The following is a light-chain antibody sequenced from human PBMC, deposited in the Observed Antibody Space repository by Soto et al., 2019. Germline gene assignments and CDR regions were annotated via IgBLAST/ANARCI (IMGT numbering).Light chain of an antibody. Sequence: DIQMTQSPSTLSASVGDRVTITCRASQSISSWLAWYQQKPGKAPKLLIYDASSLESGATSRFSGSGSGTEFTRTSSSLPPDDFATYYCHQYNSYSPLTFGHGTRLEIK. J-gene: IGKJ5*01. CDR1: QSISSW. CDR2: DAS. V-gene: IGKV1-5*01. CDR3: HQYNSYSPLT.